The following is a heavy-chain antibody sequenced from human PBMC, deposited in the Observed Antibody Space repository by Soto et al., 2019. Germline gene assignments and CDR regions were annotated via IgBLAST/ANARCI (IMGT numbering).Heavy chain of an antibody. J-gene: IGHJ4*02. V-gene: IGHV4-31*03. CDR2: IYYSGST. Sequence: SETLSLTCTVSGVSISSGGYYWSWIRQHPGKGLEWIGSIYYSGSTYYNPSLKNRVNISVDTSKNQFSLKLSSVTAADTAVYYCARSGYSYGPNPLLYWGQGTLVTVS. CDR3: ARSGYSYGPNPLLY. CDR1: GVSISSGGYY. D-gene: IGHD5-18*01.